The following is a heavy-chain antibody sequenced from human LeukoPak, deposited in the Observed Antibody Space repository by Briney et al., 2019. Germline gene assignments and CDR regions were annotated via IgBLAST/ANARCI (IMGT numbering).Heavy chain of an antibody. V-gene: IGHV3-30*02. D-gene: IGHD3-10*01. J-gene: IGHJ4*02. CDR2: IRYDGSNK. Sequence: QSGGSLRLSCAASGFTFSSYWMSWVRQAPGKGLEWVAFIRYDGSNKYYADSVKGRFTISRDNSKNTLYLQMNSLRAEDTAVYYCAKDANVGADYWGQGTLVTVSS. CDR3: AKDANVGADY. CDR1: GFTFSSYW.